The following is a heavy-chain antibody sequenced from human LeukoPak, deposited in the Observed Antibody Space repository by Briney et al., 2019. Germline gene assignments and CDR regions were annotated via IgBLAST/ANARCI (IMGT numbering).Heavy chain of an antibody. D-gene: IGHD2-2*01. V-gene: IGHV3-30-3*01. CDR1: GFTFSSYA. Sequence: GRSLRLSCAASGFTFSSYAMHWVRQAPGKGLEWVAVISYDGSNKYYADSVKGRFTISRDNSKNTLYLQMNSLRAEDTAVYYCASSTSLYHFDYWGQGTLVTVSS. CDR3: ASSTSLYHFDY. CDR2: ISYDGSNK. J-gene: IGHJ4*02.